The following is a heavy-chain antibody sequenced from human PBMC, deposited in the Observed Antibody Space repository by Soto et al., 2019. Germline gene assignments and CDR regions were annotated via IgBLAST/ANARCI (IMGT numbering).Heavy chain of an antibody. CDR3: ARDHIVATRPVLGVRNSTFDY. J-gene: IGHJ4*02. V-gene: IGHV1-3*01. CDR1: GYTFTSYA. CDR2: INAGNGNT. Sequence: ASVKVSCKASGYTFTSYAMHWVRQAPGQRLEWMGWINAGNGNTKYSQKFQGRVTITRDTSASTAYMELSSLRSEDTAVYYCARDHIVATRPVLGVRNSTFDYWGQGTLVTVSS. D-gene: IGHD5-12*01.